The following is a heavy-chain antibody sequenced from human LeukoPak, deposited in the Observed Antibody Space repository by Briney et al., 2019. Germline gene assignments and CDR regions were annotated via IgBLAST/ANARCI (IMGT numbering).Heavy chain of an antibody. D-gene: IGHD2-2*01. CDR3: ARRGKVVPAAINYYYGMDV. CDR2: IYYSGST. CDR1: GGSISSSSYY. Sequence: KPSETLSLTCTVSGGSISSSSYYWGWIRQPPGKGLEWIGSIYYSGSTYYNPSLKSRVTISVDTSKNQFSLKLSSVTAADTAVYYCARRGKVVPAAINYYYGMDVWGQGTTVTVSS. V-gene: IGHV4-39*01. J-gene: IGHJ6*02.